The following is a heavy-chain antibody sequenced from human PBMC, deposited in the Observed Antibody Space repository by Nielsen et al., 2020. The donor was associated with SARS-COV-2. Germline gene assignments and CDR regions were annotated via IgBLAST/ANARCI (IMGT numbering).Heavy chain of an antibody. CDR1: GFTFDDFA. Sequence: SLKISCAASGFTFDDFAMHWVRQAPGKGLEWVSGILWNSRTIDYADSVKGRFTISRDNAKNSLYLQMNSLRAEDTALYYCATLVRRYGMDVWGQGTTVTVSS. CDR2: ILWNSRTI. V-gene: IGHV3-9*01. CDR3: ATLVRRYGMDV. D-gene: IGHD6-6*01. J-gene: IGHJ6*02.